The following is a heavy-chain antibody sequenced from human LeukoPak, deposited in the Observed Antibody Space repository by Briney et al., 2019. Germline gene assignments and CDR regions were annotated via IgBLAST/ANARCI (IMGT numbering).Heavy chain of an antibody. D-gene: IGHD5-18*01. Sequence: GGCLRLFCAASGFTFTSYGVHWVRLAPGKGLECVPFIRFDGSNKYYADSVKGRLTISRDNSKNTLYLQMNSLRSEDTAVYYCTKDTPYSYSPRTTAYYLDAWGKGTTVTVSS. J-gene: IGHJ6*03. CDR2: IRFDGSNK. V-gene: IGHV3-30*02. CDR3: TKDTPYSYSPRTTAYYLDA. CDR1: GFTFTSYG.